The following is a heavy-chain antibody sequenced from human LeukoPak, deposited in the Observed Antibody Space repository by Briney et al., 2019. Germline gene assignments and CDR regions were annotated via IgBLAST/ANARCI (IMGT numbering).Heavy chain of an antibody. CDR3: ARDLSSNWSNLGY. CDR1: GFTFADYG. J-gene: IGHJ4*02. CDR2: INWSGDNT. D-gene: IGHD6-13*01. V-gene: IGHV3-20*04. Sequence: GGSLRLSCEDSGFTFADYGLSWVRQAPGKGPQWVAGINWSGDNTFYADSVKGRFTIFRDNTKKTLYLQMDHLRGDDTATYYCARDLSSNWSNLGYWGQGTLVTVSS.